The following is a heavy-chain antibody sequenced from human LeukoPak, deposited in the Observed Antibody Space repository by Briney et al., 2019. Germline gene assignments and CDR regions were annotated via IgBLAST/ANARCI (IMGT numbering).Heavy chain of an antibody. CDR2: IYYSGST. D-gene: IGHD6-13*01. J-gene: IGHJ4*02. CDR3: ARRAAAGLDY. CDR1: GGSISSYY. Sequence: PSETLSLTCTVSGGSISSYYWSWIRQPPGKGLEWIGYIYYSGSTNYNPSLKSRVTISVDTSKNQFSLKLSSVTAADTAVYYCARRAAAGLDYWGQGTLVTVSS. V-gene: IGHV4-59*01.